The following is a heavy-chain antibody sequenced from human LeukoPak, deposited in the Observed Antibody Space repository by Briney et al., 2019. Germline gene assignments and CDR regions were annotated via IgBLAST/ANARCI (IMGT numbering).Heavy chain of an antibody. J-gene: IGHJ4*02. CDR1: GLPFSTHS. V-gene: IGHV3-21*01. D-gene: IGHD2-2*01. CDR3: ARHIVVVPPAIPNPEWGADY. CDR2: VGNSSSYL. Sequence: GGSLRLSCAASGLPFSTHSMNWARQAPGEGLEWVSSVGNSSSYLYYADSVKGRFTISRDNAKNSLYLQMNSLRAEDTAVYYCARHIVVVPPAIPNPEWGADYWGQGTLVTVSS.